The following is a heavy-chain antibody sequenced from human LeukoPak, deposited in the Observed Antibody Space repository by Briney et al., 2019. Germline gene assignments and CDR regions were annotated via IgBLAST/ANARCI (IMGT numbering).Heavy chain of an antibody. V-gene: IGHV4-39*01. CDR2: IHYSGTT. D-gene: IGHD2-21*02. CDR3: ARRATESYSDY. Sequence: SETLSLTCTVSGGSISDGTYYCGWIRQPPGKGLEWIGTIHYSGTTHYNRSLKSRVTLSVDTSKNQFSLRLSSVTAADTAVYYCARRATESYSDYWGQGTLVTVST. CDR1: GGSISDGTYY. J-gene: IGHJ4*02.